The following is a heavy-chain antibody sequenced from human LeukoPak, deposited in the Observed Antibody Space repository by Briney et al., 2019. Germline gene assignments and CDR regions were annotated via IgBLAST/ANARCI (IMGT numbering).Heavy chain of an antibody. CDR1: GFTFSKAW. CDR3: STPIGM. J-gene: IGHJ4*02. D-gene: IGHD3-16*02. Sequence: GGSLRLSCAASGFTFSKAWMSWVRQAPGKGPEWVGRIKSKTGGGTIDYAAPVKGRFTISRDDSKNTLYLQINSLKIEDTAVYYCSTPIGMWGQGTLVTVSS. V-gene: IGHV3-15*01. CDR2: IKSKTGGGTI.